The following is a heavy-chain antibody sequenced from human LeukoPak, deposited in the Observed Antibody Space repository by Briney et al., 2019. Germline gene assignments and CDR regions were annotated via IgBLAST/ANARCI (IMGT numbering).Heavy chain of an antibody. CDR2: ISGSSSTI. J-gene: IGHJ4*02. V-gene: IGHV3-48*01. D-gene: IGHD3-22*01. CDR1: GFTFSSYS. CDR3: ARGSTYYDSSGQVPFDY. Sequence: GGSLRLSCAASGFTFSSYSMNWVRQAPGKGLEWGSYISGSSSTIYYAGSVKGRFTISRDNGKNTLYLQMNSLRAEDTAVYYCARGSTYYDSSGQVPFDYWGQGTLVTVSS.